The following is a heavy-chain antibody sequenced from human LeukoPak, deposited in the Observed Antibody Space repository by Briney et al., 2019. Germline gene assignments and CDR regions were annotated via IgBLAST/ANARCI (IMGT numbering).Heavy chain of an antibody. J-gene: IGHJ5*02. D-gene: IGHD2/OR15-2a*01. CDR2: ISGNSANI. CDR1: GFTFSSYN. CDR3: VRIPNSANFPNWFDP. V-gene: IGHV3-21*01. Sequence: GGSLRLSCAPSGFTFSSYNMNWVRQAPQKGLEWISSISGNSANIFYADSVKGRFTISRDNAKNSLYLQMNSVRDDDTAVYYCVRIPNSANFPNWFDPWGQGTLVTVSS.